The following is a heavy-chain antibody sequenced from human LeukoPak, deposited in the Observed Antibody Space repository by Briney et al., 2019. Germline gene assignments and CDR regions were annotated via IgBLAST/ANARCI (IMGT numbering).Heavy chain of an antibody. CDR3: AREGDRVVGGFDY. J-gene: IGHJ4*02. Sequence: SETLSLTCTVSGGSISSSSYYWGWIRQPPGKGLEWIGSIYYSGSTYYNPFLKSRVTISVDTSKNQFSLKLSSVTAADTAVYYCAREGDRVVGGFDYWGQGTLVTVSS. D-gene: IGHD2-15*01. CDR2: IYYSGST. V-gene: IGHV4-39*07. CDR1: GGSISSSSYY.